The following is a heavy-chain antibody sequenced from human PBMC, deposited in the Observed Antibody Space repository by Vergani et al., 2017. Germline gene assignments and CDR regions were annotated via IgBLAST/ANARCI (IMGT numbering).Heavy chain of an antibody. CDR1: GFTFSDFY. J-gene: IGHJ5*01. D-gene: IGHD1-26*01. V-gene: IGHV3-11*01. CDR3: ARRRGSGSYDS. Sequence: QVRLVESGGGLVNPGGSLRLSCAASGFTFSDFYMSWIRQAPGKGPEWVSYIASSGSTIYYADALKGRFTMSRDNAKNSLYLQMNSLRAEDTAVYYCARRRGSGSYDSWGQGTLVTVSS. CDR2: IASSGSTI.